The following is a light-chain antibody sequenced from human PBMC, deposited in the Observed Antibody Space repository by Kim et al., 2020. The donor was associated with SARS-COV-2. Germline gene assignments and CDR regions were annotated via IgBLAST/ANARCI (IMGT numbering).Light chain of an antibody. CDR3: QQYGNSPFT. Sequence: PGERATRSCRASQSVSSDYVAWYQQRPGQAPRLLIYDASSRATGVPDRFSGSGSGTDFSLTISRLEPEDFAVYHCQQYGNSPFTFGTGTKVDIK. V-gene: IGKV3-20*01. CDR2: DAS. CDR1: QSVSSDY. J-gene: IGKJ3*01.